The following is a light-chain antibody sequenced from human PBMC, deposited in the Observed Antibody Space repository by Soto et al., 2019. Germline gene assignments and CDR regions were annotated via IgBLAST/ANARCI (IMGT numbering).Light chain of an antibody. V-gene: IGKV3-20*01. CDR2: GAS. Sequence: EIVLTQSPGTLSLSPGERATLSCRASQSINNNYLAWYQQKRGQAPRLLIYGASSRATGIPGRFSGSGSGTAFTLTLSRLEPEDFAVYYCQQYGGSPRTFGQGTKVEIK. CDR3: QQYGGSPRT. CDR1: QSINNNY. J-gene: IGKJ1*01.